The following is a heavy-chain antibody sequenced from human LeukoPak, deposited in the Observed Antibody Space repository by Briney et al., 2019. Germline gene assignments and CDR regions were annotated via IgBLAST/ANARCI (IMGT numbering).Heavy chain of an antibody. CDR3: ATSVVVPAATTYYGMDV. V-gene: IGHV3-7*03. D-gene: IGHD2-2*01. CDR1: GFTFSSYW. CDR2: IKQDGSEK. J-gene: IGHJ6*04. Sequence: PGGSLRLSCAASGFTFSSYWTSWVRQAPGKGLEWVANIKQDGSEKYYVDSVKGRFTISRDNAKNSLYLQMNSLRAEDTAVYYCATSVVVPAATTYYGMDVWGKGTTVTVSS.